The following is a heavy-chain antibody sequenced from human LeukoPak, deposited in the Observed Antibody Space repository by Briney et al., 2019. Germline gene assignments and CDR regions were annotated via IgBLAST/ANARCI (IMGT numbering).Heavy chain of an antibody. V-gene: IGHV3-53*01. J-gene: IGHJ4*02. CDR2: IFSNGDT. CDR3: TRDQMNY. Sequence: GGSLRLSCTASEFTVSRNYMLSVRQAPGKGLEWVSLIFSNGDTLYADPVKGRFTISRDTSKNTVSLQMNSLRVEDTAMYYCTRDQMNYWGQGTLVTVSS. CDR1: EFTVSRNY. D-gene: IGHD5-24*01.